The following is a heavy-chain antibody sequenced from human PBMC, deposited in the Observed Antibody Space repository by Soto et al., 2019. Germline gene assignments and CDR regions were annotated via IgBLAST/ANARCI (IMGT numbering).Heavy chain of an antibody. J-gene: IGHJ6*02. CDR2: IYYSGST. CDR3: ARGRFPADSNYHYGMDV. Sequence: SETLSLTCSVSGGSIKNYYWNWIRQAPGKGLELIGYIYYSGSTNYHPSLRGRVTISVDTSKNQFSLKLTSVTAADTAVYYCARGRFPADSNYHYGMDVWGQGTTVTVSS. D-gene: IGHD5-18*01. V-gene: IGHV4-59*01. CDR1: GGSIKNYY.